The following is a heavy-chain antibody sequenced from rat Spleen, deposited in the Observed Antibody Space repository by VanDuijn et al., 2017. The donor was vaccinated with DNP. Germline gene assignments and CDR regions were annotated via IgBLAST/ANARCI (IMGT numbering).Heavy chain of an antibody. J-gene: IGHJ2*01. CDR2: ISSSAGST. CDR1: GFTFSDYN. Sequence: EVRLEESGGGLVQPGGSLNLSCVVSGFTFSDYNMAWVLQAPTKGLEWVASISSSAGSTSYRDSVKGRFTISRDNTQNSLQLQMNSLRSEDTATYYCAREQHFHFDYWGQGVTVTVSS. CDR3: AREQHFHFDY. D-gene: IGHD1-10*01. V-gene: IGHV5-7*01.